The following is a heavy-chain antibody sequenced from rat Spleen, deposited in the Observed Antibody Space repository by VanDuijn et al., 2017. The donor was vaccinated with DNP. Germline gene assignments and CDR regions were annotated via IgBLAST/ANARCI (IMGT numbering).Heavy chain of an antibody. Sequence: EVKLVESGGGLVQPGRSLKLSCVASGFNFNDYWMGWVRQAPGKGLEWIGAINKDSSTINYTPSLKDKFTISRDNAQNTLYLQMSKLGSEDTAIYYCASGPNYGGWSDYFDYWGQGVMVTVSS. CDR2: INKDSSTI. J-gene: IGHJ2*01. V-gene: IGHV4-2*01. D-gene: IGHD1-11*01. CDR3: ASGPNYGGWSDYFDY. CDR1: GFNFNDYW.